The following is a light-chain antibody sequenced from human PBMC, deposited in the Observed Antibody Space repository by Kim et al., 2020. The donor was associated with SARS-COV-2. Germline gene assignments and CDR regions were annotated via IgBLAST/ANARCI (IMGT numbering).Light chain of an antibody. CDR2: GAS. CDR3: QQYNNWPPYT. V-gene: IGKV3-15*01. CDR1: QSVSSN. Sequence: EIVMTQSPATLSVSPGERATLSCRASQSVSSNLAWYQQKPGQAPRLLIYGASTRATGIPARSSGSGSGTEFTLTISSLQSEDFAVYYCQQYNNWPPYTFGQGTKLEI. J-gene: IGKJ2*01.